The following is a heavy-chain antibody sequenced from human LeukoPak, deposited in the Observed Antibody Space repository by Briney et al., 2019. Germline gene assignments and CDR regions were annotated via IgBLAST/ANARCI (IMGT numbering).Heavy chain of an antibody. CDR1: GLTFSDYS. J-gene: IGHJ4*02. CDR3: ARIWVINCSGGSCYYFEY. V-gene: IGHV3-48*01. Sequence: GGSLRLSCAASGLTFSDYSMTWVRQTPGKGLEWVSYLSSSSSSIYYADSVKGRFTISRDNAKKSLYLQMNSLRAEDTAVYYCARIWVINCSGGSCYYFEYWGQGTLVTVSS. CDR2: LSSSSSSI. D-gene: IGHD2-15*01.